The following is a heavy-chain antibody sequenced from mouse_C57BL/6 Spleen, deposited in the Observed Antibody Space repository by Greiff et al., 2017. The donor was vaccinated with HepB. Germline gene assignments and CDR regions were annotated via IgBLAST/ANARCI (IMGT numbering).Heavy chain of an antibody. Sequence: EVKLVESGGDLVKPGGSLKLSCAASGFTFSSYGMSWVRQTPDKRLEWVATISSGGSYTYYPDSVKGRFTISRDNAKNTLYLQMSSLKSEDTAMYYCASGTAGFDYWGQGTTLTVSS. V-gene: IGHV5-6*01. J-gene: IGHJ2*01. CDR2: ISSGGSYT. D-gene: IGHD4-1*01. CDR3: ASGTAGFDY. CDR1: GFTFSSYG.